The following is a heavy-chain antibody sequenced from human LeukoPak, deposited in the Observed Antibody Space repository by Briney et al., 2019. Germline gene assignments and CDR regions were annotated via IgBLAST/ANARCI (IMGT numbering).Heavy chain of an antibody. D-gene: IGHD2-15*01. V-gene: IGHV4-61*02. Sequence: SETLSPTCTVSGGSISSGSYYWSWIRQPAGKGLEWIGRIYTSGSTNYNPSLKSRVTISLDTSKNQFSLKLSSVTAADTAVYYCARETRSGGSLLRGNWFDPWGQGTLVTVSS. CDR3: ARETRSGGSLLRGNWFDP. J-gene: IGHJ5*02. CDR2: IYTSGST. CDR1: GGSISSGSYY.